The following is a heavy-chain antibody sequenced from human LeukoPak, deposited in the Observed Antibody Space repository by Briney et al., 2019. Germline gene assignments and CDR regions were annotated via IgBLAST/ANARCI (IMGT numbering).Heavy chain of an antibody. V-gene: IGHV4-39*01. CDR3: ARLVGDLRSLEWLPAGYMDV. J-gene: IGHJ6*03. D-gene: IGHD3-3*01. Sequence: KPSETLSLTCTVSGGSISSSSYYWGWIRQPPGKGLEWIRSIYYSGSTYYNPSLKSRVTISVDTSKNQFSLKLSSVTAADTAVYYCARLVGDLRSLEWLPAGYMDVWGKGTTVTVSS. CDR2: IYYSGST. CDR1: GGSISSSSYY.